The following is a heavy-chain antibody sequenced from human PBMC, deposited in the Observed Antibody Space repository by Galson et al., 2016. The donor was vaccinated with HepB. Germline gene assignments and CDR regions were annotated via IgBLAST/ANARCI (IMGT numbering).Heavy chain of an antibody. CDR1: GYTFTNYW. J-gene: IGHJ4*02. D-gene: IGHD3-10*01. CDR2: IYPGDSDT. V-gene: IGHV5-51*01. CDR3: VRRFTMVSPRDY. Sequence: QSGAEVTKPGESLKISCEASGYTFTNYWIAWVRQMPGKGLEWMGMIYPGDSDTRYSPSFQGQVTISADKSVSTAYLQWSSLKASDTAMYYWVRRFTMVSPRDYWGQGTLLTVSS.